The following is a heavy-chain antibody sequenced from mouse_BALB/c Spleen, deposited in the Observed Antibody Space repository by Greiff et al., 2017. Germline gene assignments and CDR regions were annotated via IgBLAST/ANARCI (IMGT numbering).Heavy chain of an antibody. Sequence: EVKLEESGGGLVQPGGSRKLSCAASGFTFSSFGMHWVRQAPEKGLEWVAYISSGSSTIYYADTVKGRFTISRDNPKNTLFLQMTSLRSEDTAMYYCARGKARYWYFDVWGAGTTVTVSS. CDR2: ISSGSSTI. CDR3: ARGKARYWYFDV. CDR1: GFTFSSFG. V-gene: IGHV5-17*02. J-gene: IGHJ1*01.